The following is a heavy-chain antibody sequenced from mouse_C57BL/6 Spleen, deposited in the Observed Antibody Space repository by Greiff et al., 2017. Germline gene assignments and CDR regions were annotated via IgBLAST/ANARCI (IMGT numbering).Heavy chain of an antibody. CDR2: IRSKSSNYAT. D-gene: IGHD3-2*02. J-gene: IGHJ2*01. CDR3: VRDPDSSGYVNYFDY. CDR1: GFTFNTYA. Sequence: DVKLVGSGGGLVQPKGSLKLSCAASGFTFNTYAMHWVRQAPGKGLEWVARIRSKSSNYATYYADSVKDRFTISRDDSQSMLYLQMNNLKTEDTAMYYCVRDPDSSGYVNYFDYWGQGTTLTVSS. V-gene: IGHV10-3*01.